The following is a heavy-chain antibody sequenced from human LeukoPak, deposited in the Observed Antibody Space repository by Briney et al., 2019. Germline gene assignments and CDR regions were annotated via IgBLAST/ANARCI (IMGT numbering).Heavy chain of an antibody. CDR1: GGTFSIYA. CDR3: ARVGYCSGGSCSDAFDI. J-gene: IGHJ3*02. CDR2: IIPIFGTA. Sequence: GSSVKVSCTASGGTFSIYAISWVRQAPGQGLEWMGGIIPIFGTANYAQKFQGRVTITADESTSTAYMELSSLRSEDTAVYYCARVGYCSGGSCSDAFDIWGQGTMVTVSS. V-gene: IGHV1-69*01. D-gene: IGHD2-15*01.